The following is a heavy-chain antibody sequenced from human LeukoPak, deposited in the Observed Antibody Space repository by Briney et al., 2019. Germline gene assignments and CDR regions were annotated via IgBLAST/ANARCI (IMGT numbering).Heavy chain of an antibody. CDR3: ALNLGGDFWSGYRIRTYGMDV. CDR2: INPSGGST. V-gene: IGHV1-46*01. J-gene: IGHJ6*02. CDR1: GYTFTSYY. D-gene: IGHD3-3*01. Sequence: ASVNVSCKASGYTFTSYYMHWVRQAPGQGLEWMGIINPSGGSTSYAQKFQGRVTMTRDTSTSTVYMELSSLRSEDTAVYYCALNLGGDFWSGYRIRTYGMDVWGQGTTVTVSS.